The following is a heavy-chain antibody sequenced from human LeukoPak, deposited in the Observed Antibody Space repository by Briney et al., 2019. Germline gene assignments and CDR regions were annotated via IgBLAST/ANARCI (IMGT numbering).Heavy chain of an antibody. CDR2: IYYSGST. D-gene: IGHD5-12*01. CDR3: ARHGGYDYSWPGDWFDP. J-gene: IGHJ5*02. CDR1: GGSISSYY. Sequence: SETLSLTCTVSGGSISSYYWSWIRQPPGKGLEWIGYIYYSGSTNYNPSLKSRVTISVDTSKNQFSLKLSSVTAADTAVYYCARHGGYDYSWPGDWFDPWGQGTLVTVSS. V-gene: IGHV4-59*01.